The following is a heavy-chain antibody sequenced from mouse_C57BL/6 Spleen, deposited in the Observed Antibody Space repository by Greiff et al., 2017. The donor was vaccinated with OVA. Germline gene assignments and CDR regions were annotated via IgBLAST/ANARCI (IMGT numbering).Heavy chain of an antibody. Sequence: VQLQQSGPVLVKPGASVKMSCKASGYTFTDYYMNWVKQSHGKSLEWIGVINPYNGGTSYNQKFKGKATLTVDKSSSTAYMELNSLTSEDSAVYYCARNYGNSYYAMDYWGQGTSVTVSS. J-gene: IGHJ4*01. D-gene: IGHD2-1*01. CDR1: GYTFTDYY. V-gene: IGHV1-19*01. CDR3: ARNYGNSYYAMDY. CDR2: INPYNGGT.